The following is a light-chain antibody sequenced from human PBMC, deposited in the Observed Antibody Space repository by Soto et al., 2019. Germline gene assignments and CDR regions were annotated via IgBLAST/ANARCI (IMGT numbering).Light chain of an antibody. Sequence: EIVLTQSPATLSLSPGERATLSCRASQGVSSYLAWYQQKPGQAPRLLIYDASNRATGIPARFSGSGPGTDFTLTLSSLEPEDFAVYYCQQSLTFGGGTKVEIK. CDR3: QQSLT. V-gene: IGKV3D-11*01. CDR1: QGVSSY. J-gene: IGKJ4*01. CDR2: DAS.